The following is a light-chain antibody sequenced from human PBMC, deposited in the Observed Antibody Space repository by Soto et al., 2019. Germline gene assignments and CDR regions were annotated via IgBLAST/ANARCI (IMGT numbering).Light chain of an antibody. J-gene: IGKJ5*01. CDR1: QGIRNS. CDR3: QQYDNYPFT. Sequence: DIQMTQSPSSLSASVGDRVTISCRASQGIRNSLAWFQQKPGQAPKSLIFAASTLLGGVPSKFSGSGYGTDFTLTISSLQPDDFATYYCQQYDNYPFTFGQGTRLEIK. CDR2: AAS. V-gene: IGKV1-16*02.